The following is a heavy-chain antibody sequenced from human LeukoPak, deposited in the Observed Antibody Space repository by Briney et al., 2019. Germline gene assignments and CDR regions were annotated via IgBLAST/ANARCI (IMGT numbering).Heavy chain of an antibody. J-gene: IGHJ4*02. CDR1: RFTFSTYT. CDR2: ISAGGGDT. V-gene: IGHV3-23*01. Sequence: PGGSLRLSCAASRFTFSTYTMAWVRQVPGKGLGGVSAISAGGGDTYYADSVKGRFTISRDNSKNTLYLQMNSLRGEDTAIYYCAKASYSYQWPYYFDYWGQGTLVTVSS. D-gene: IGHD6-13*01. CDR3: AKASYSYQWPYYFDY.